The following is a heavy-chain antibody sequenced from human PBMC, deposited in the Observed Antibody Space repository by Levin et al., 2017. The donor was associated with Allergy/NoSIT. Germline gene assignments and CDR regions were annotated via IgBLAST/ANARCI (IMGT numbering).Heavy chain of an antibody. CDR2: IIPIFGTA. CDR1: GGTFSSYA. D-gene: IGHD3-16*01. Sequence: SVKVSCKASGGTFSSYAISWVRQAPGQGLEWMGGIIPIFGTANYAQKFQGRVTITADKSTSTAYMELSSLRSEDTAVYYCAEGLLHLGGYYYYYYMDVWGKGTTVTVSS. J-gene: IGHJ6*03. V-gene: IGHV1-69*06. CDR3: AEGLLHLGGYYYYYYMDV.